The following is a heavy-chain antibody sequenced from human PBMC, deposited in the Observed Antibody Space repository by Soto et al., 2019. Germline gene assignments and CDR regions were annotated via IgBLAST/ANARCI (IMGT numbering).Heavy chain of an antibody. V-gene: IGHV4-31*03. Sequence: PSLTCTVSGGPFSSGGYYWSWIRQEPGKGLEWIGCIYHNGYTSHNPSLKSRVTISADTSKTQFSLKLSSVTAADTAVYYCARGDSAVSSVFDYWGQGMLVTVSS. CDR3: ARGDSAVSSVFDY. CDR2: IYHNGYT. CDR1: GGPFSSGGYY. D-gene: IGHD3-16*01. J-gene: IGHJ4*02.